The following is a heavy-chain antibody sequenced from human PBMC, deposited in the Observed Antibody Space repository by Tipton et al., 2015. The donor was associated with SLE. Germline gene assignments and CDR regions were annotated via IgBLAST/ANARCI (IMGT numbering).Heavy chain of an antibody. V-gene: IGHV4-31*03. J-gene: IGHJ4*02. CDR1: GGSIRSDDYY. CDR2: IDYSGST. Sequence: TLSLTCTVSGGSIRSDDYYWTWIRQHPGKGLEWVGHIDYSGSTKYNPSLKSRVSISVDTSKNQFSLKLSSVTAADTAVYYCARAGILTGYYPYFDYWGQGTLVTVSS. D-gene: IGHD3-9*01. CDR3: ARAGILTGYYPYFDY.